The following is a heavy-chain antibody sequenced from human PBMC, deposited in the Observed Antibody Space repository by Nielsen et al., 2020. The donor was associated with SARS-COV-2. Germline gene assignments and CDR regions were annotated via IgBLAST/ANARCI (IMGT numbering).Heavy chain of an antibody. Sequence: SVKVSCKASGGTFSSYAIIWLRQAPGQGLEWMGRIIPILGIAKYAQKFQGRVTITADNSTSTAYMELSSLRSEDTAVYYCARDAQKGWELLFQFDYWGQGTLVTVSS. V-gene: IGHV1-69*04. J-gene: IGHJ4*02. D-gene: IGHD1-26*01. CDR2: IIPILGIA. CDR1: GGTFSSYA. CDR3: ARDAQKGWELLFQFDY.